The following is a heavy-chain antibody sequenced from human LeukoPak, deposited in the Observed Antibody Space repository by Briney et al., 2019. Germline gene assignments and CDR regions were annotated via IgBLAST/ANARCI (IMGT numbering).Heavy chain of an antibody. CDR1: GFSVSSGSYY. CDR2: IYYSGST. V-gene: IGHV4-61*01. J-gene: IGHJ5*02. CDR3: ARDRCSSTSCYENWFDP. D-gene: IGHD2-2*01. Sequence: SETLSLTCTVSGFSVSSGSYYWRWIRQPPGKGLEWNGYIYYSGSTNYNPSLKSRVTISVDTSKNQFSLKLSSVTAADTAVYYCARDRCSSTSCYENWFDPWGQGTLVTVSS.